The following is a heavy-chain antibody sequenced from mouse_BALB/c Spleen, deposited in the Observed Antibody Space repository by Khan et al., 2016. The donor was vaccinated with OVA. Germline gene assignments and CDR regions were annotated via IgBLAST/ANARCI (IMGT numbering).Heavy chain of an antibody. CDR3: AKDYWFAY. J-gene: IGHJ3*01. CDR1: GFTFSNYA. V-gene: IGHV5-6-5*01. CDR2: ISSGSSP. Sequence: EVELVESGGGLVKPGGSLKLSCAASGFTFSNYAMSWVRQTPEKRLEWVASISSGSSPYYPDSVNGRFTISSDNARNILYLQMSSLRSEDTAMYYCAKDYWFAYRGQGTLVTVSA.